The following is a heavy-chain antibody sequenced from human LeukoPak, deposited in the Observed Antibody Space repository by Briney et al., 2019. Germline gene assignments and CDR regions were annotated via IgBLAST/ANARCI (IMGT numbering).Heavy chain of an antibody. J-gene: IGHJ4*02. Sequence: GGSLRLSCAASGFTVSSNYMSWVRQAPGKGLEWVSVIYSGGSTYYADSVKGRFTISRDNSKNTLYLQMNNLRAEDTAVYYCARAIYGGSAFDYWGQGTLVTVSS. CDR3: ARAIYGGSAFDY. CDR2: IYSGGST. CDR1: GFTVSSNY. V-gene: IGHV3-53*01. D-gene: IGHD4-23*01.